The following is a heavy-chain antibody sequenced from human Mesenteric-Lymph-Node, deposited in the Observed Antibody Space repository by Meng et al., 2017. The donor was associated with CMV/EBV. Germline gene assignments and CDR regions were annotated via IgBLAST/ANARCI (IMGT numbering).Heavy chain of an antibody. V-gene: IGHV4-4*02. CDR2: IYHSGST. CDR1: GGSISSSNW. J-gene: IGHJ4*02. D-gene: IGHD3-10*01. CDR3: AAYHGSTIFYYNGIDY. Sequence: GSLRLSCAVSGGSISSSNWWSWVRQPPGKGLEWIGEIYHSGSTNYNPSLKSRVTISVDKSKNQFSLKLSSVTAADTAVYYCAAYHGSTIFYYNGIDYWGQGTLVTVSS.